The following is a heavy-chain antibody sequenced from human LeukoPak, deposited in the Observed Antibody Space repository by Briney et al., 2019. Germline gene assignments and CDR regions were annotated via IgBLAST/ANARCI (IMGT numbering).Heavy chain of an antibody. CDR3: AIGLAVAGNY. CDR2: ISGSGGST. V-gene: IGHV3-23*01. CDR1: GFTFSSYA. Sequence: GGSLRLSCAASGFTFSSYAMSWVRQAPGKGLEWVSAISGSGGSTYYADSVNGRFTISRDNSKNTLYLQMNSLRAEDTAVYYCAIGLAVAGNYWGQGTLVTVSS. D-gene: IGHD6-19*01. J-gene: IGHJ4*02.